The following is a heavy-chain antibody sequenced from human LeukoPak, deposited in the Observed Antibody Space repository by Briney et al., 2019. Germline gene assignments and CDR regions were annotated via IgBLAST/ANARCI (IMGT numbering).Heavy chain of an antibody. CDR3: ARVDSSSSWYWFDP. J-gene: IGHJ5*02. D-gene: IGHD6-6*01. V-gene: IGHV4-59*01. Sequence: SETLSLTCTVSGGSINRFYWTWIRQPPGKGLEWIGSIYYTGSTYYNPSLKSRVSISVDTSKNQFSLKLVSATAADTAMYYCARVDSSSSWYWFDPWGQGTLVTVSS. CDR1: GGSINRFY. CDR2: IYYTGST.